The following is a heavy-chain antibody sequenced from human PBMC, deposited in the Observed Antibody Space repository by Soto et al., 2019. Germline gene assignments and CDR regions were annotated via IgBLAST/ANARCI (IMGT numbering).Heavy chain of an antibody. CDR3: ARRAETNGWNGFGADKYYFDF. CDR1: GYTFTSYD. V-gene: IGHV1-8*01. CDR2: MNPNTGNS. D-gene: IGHD1-1*01. J-gene: IGHJ4*02. Sequence: QVQLVQSGAEVRKPGASVKVSCEASGYTFTSYDIYWVRQATGQGLEWMGWMNPNTGNSGYAQKFQGRVTMTSDTSISTAHMELSSLSSEDTAVYYCARRAETNGWNGFGADKYYFDFWGQGTLVTVSS.